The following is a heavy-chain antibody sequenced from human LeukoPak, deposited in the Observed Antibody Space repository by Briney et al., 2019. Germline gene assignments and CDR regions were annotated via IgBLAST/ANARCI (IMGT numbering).Heavy chain of an antibody. CDR3: AKDGGDCSSTSCQVFDY. J-gene: IGHJ4*02. Sequence: GGSLRLSCAASGFTVSSNYMSWVRQAPGKGLEWVSVIYSGGTTYYADSVKGRFTISRDNSKNTLYLQMNSLRAEDTAVYYCAKDGGDCSSTSCQVFDYWGQGTLVTVSS. D-gene: IGHD2-2*01. CDR1: GFTVSSNY. CDR2: IYSGGTT. V-gene: IGHV3-66*01.